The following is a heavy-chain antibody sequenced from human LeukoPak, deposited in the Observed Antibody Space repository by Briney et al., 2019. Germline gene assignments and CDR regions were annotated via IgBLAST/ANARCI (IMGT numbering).Heavy chain of an antibody. D-gene: IGHD3-22*01. Sequence: GGSLRLSCAASGFTFSRWWMTWIRQPLGKGLEWVANIKEDGSEKYYVDSVKGRFTISRDNARNSLYLQVNSLSAEDTGIYYCASFQTYDSSGYYGGYYFDYWGQGTLVTVSS. V-gene: IGHV3-7*01. CDR1: GFTFSRWW. CDR3: ASFQTYDSSGYYGGYYFDY. J-gene: IGHJ4*02. CDR2: IKEDGSEK.